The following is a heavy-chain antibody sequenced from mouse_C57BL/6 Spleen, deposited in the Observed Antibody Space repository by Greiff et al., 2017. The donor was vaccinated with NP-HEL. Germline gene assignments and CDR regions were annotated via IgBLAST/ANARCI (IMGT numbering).Heavy chain of an antibody. CDR2: IYPGSGST. CDR1: GYTFTSYW. D-gene: IGHD1-1*01. V-gene: IGHV1-55*01. CDR3: ARGRTVDY. J-gene: IGHJ2*01. Sequence: QVQLQQPGAELVKPGASVKMSCKASGYTFTSYWITWVKQRPGPGLEWIGDIYPGSGSTNYNDKFTIKADLTVDTASSTAYMQLRSLTAVDSAVYYCARGRTVDYWGQGTTLTVSS.